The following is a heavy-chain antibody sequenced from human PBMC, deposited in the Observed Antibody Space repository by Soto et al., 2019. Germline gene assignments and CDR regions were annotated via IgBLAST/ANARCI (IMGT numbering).Heavy chain of an antibody. Sequence: QVQLVQSGGEVKKPDASVKVSCKASGYTFTIYGINWVRQAPGQGLEWMGWISPDNGNTNYAQKLQGRVTMTTDTSTSTAYMELRSLRSDDTAVYYCARALGYSGYAGMDVWGQGTAVTVSS. CDR2: ISPDNGNT. J-gene: IGHJ6*02. CDR3: ARALGYSGYAGMDV. CDR1: GYTFTIYG. D-gene: IGHD5-12*01. V-gene: IGHV1-18*01.